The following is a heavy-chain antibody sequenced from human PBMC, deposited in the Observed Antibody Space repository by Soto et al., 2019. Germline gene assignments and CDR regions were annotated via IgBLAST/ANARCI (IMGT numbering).Heavy chain of an antibody. V-gene: IGHV6-1*01. CDR3: AGTTSLQWYYMDV. D-gene: IGHD1-7*01. J-gene: IGHJ6*03. Sequence: PSQTLSLTCAISGDSVSSNSAAWNWIRRSPSGGLEWLGRTYYRSRWYNDYAVSVRSRITINPDTSKNQFSLHLNSVTPEDTAVYCCAGTTSLQWYYMDVWGKGTTVTVSS. CDR1: GDSVSSNSAA. CDR2: TYYRSRWYN.